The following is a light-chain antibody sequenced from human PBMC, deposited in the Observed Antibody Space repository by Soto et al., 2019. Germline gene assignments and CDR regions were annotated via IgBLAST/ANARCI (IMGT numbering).Light chain of an antibody. CDR1: QSVSSSY. CDR2: GAS. CDR3: QEYGNSAPSS. J-gene: IGKJ2*01. Sequence: EIVLTQSPGTLSLSPGERATLSCRASQSVSSSYLAWYQQKPGQAPRVLIHGASSRATGIPDWFIGSGSGTDFTLTISSLEREDFAVYFCQEYGNSAPSSFGQGTKVEIK. V-gene: IGKV3-20*01.